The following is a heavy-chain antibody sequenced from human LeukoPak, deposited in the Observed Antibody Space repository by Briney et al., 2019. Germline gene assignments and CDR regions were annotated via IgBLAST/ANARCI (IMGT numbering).Heavy chain of an antibody. CDR1: SGSISSSNFY. V-gene: IGHV4-39*01. D-gene: IGHD2-2*01. CDR2: IFYSGST. Sequence: SETLSLTCTVSSGSISSSNFYWGWFRQPPGKGLEWIGTIFYSGSTYYNPSLKSRVTISVDTSENQFSLKLSSVTAAETAIYYCARSVFLMIDAYDFWGQGALVAVSS. J-gene: IGHJ4*02. CDR3: ARSVFLMIDAYDF.